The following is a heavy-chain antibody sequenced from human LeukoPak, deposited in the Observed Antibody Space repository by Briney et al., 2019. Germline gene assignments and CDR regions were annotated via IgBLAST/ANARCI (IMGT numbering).Heavy chain of an antibody. D-gene: IGHD2-15*01. Sequence: GGSLRLSCAASGFTFSSYAMSWVRQAPGKGLEWVSAISGSGGSTSCADSVKGRFTISRDNSKNTLYLQMNSLRAEDTAVYYCAKDVVVAAPYYYYGMDVWGQGTTVTVSS. V-gene: IGHV3-23*01. J-gene: IGHJ6*02. CDR1: GFTFSSYA. CDR2: ISGSGGST. CDR3: AKDVVVAAPYYYYGMDV.